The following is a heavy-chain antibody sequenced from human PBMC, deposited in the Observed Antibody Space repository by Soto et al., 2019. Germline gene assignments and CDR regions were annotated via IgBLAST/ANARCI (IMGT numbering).Heavy chain of an antibody. CDR3: ARVPPYDYVWGSYRYGYYCYGMDV. D-gene: IGHD3-16*02. J-gene: IGHJ6*02. CDR1: GYTFTSYG. V-gene: IGHV1-18*04. Sequence: QVQLVQSGAEVKKPAASVKVSCKASGYTFTSYGISWVRQAPGQGLEWMGWISAYNGNTNYAQKLQGRVTMTTDTSTSTAYMELRSLRSDDTAVYYCARVPPYDYVWGSYRYGYYCYGMDVWGQGTTVTVSS. CDR2: ISAYNGNT.